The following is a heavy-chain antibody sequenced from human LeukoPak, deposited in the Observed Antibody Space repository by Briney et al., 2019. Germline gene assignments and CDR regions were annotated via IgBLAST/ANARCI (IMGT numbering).Heavy chain of an antibody. CDR1: GFTFSSYN. J-gene: IGHJ4*02. D-gene: IGHD3-9*01. Sequence: PGGSLRLSCAASGFTFSSYNMNWVRQAPGKGLEWVSFISSRSTYIYYADSVKGRFAVSRDNAKNSLYLQMNSLRAEDTAVYYCAKVGSYDILTGYFDYWGQGTLVTVSS. CDR3: AKVGSYDILTGYFDY. CDR2: ISSRSTYI. V-gene: IGHV3-21*01.